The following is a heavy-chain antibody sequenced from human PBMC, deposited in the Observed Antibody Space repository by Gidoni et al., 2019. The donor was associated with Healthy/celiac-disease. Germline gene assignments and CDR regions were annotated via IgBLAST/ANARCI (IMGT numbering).Heavy chain of an antibody. V-gene: IGHV3-21*01. Sequence: EVQLVESGGGLVKHGGSLRLSCAASGFTFSSYSVNWVRQAPGKGLEWVSYISSSSSYIYYADSVKGRFTISRDNAKNSLYLQMNSLRAEDTAVYYCARETVAGYGEGTYYFDYWGQGTLVTVSS. J-gene: IGHJ4*02. CDR1: GFTFSSYS. D-gene: IGHD6-19*01. CDR3: ARETVAGYGEGTYYFDY. CDR2: ISSSSSYI.